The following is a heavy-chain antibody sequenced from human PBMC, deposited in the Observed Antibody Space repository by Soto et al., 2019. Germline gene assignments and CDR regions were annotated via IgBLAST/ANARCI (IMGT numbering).Heavy chain of an antibody. CDR3: ARGGGYGSGSYYAFVY. CDR1: GFTVSSNY. CDR2: IHSGGST. D-gene: IGHD3-10*01. J-gene: IGHJ4*02. V-gene: IGHV3-66*01. Sequence: PGGSLRLSCAASGFTVSSNYMSWFRQAPGKGLEWVSVIHSGGSTYYADSVKGRFTISRDNSKNTLYLQMNSLRAEDTAVYYCARGGGYGSGSYYAFVYWGQGTLIT.